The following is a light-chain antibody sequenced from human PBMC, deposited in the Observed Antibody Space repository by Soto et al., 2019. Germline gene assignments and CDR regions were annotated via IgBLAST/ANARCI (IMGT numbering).Light chain of an antibody. CDR2: ATS. CDR1: QSISSY. V-gene: IGKV1-39*01. Sequence: IQMTQSPSSLSASVGDRGTITFRASQSISSYLNWYQQKPGKAPKLLIYATSSLQSGVPSRFSGSGSGTDFTLTISSLQPEDFATYYCQQSYSTPHTFGQGTRLEI. CDR3: QQSYSTPHT. J-gene: IGKJ5*01.